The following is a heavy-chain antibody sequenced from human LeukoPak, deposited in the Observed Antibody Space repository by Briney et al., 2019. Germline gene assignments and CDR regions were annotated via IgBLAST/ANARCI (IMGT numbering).Heavy chain of an antibody. Sequence: GGSLRLSCAASGFTFSSYSMNWVRQAPGKGLEWVSSISSSSSYIYYADSVKGRFTISRDNAKKSMYLQMNSLRAEDTAVYYCARPSNEGQWLVGQGVDYWGQGTLVTVSS. CDR3: ARPSNEGQWLVGQGVDY. D-gene: IGHD6-19*01. V-gene: IGHV3-21*01. CDR1: GFTFSSYS. J-gene: IGHJ4*02. CDR2: ISSSSSYI.